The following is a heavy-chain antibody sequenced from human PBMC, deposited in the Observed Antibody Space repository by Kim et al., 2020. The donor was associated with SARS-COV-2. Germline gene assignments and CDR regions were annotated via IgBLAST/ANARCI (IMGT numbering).Heavy chain of an antibody. V-gene: IGHV3-30-3*01. CDR3: ARDCFNRFKSCWPGIFD. D-gene: IGHD6-19*01. Sequence: GGSLRLSCAASGFTLNTYALHWVRQGPGKGLEWVTVISDDGNTPFYAGSVKGRFTISRDNSKNLLYLEMNSLRREDTAVYYCARDCFNRFKSCWPGIFD. J-gene: IGHJ3*01. CDR1: GFTLNTYA. CDR2: ISDDGNTP.